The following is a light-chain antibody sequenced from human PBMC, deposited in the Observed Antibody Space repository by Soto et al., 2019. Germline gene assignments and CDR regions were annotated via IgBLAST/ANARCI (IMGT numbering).Light chain of an antibody. V-gene: IGLV2-14*01. CDR2: EVS. CDR1: SSDIGAYNY. J-gene: IGLJ3*02. CDR3: SSYTTSTTWV. Sequence: QSALTQPASVSGSPGQSITISCTGNSSDIGAYNYLSWFQQHPGKAPKLMISEVSNRPSGVSNRFSGSKSGNTASLTISGLQAEDEADYYCSSYTTSTTWVFGGGTKLTVL.